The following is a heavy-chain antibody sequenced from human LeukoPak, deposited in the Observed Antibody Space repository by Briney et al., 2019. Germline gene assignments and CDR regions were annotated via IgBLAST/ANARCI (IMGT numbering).Heavy chain of an antibody. V-gene: IGHV3-21*01. CDR2: ISSSSCYI. D-gene: IGHD3-9*01. CDR1: GFTFSSYS. Sequence: PGWSLRLSCAASGFTFSSYSMNWVRQAPGKGLEWVSSISSSSCYIYYPDSVKGRFTIPRDNAKNLLYLQMNSMRAEDKAMYYCAREITVVRYFDWLLPIGYFYGMDVWGQGTTVTVSS. J-gene: IGHJ6*02. CDR3: AREITVVRYFDWLLPIGYFYGMDV.